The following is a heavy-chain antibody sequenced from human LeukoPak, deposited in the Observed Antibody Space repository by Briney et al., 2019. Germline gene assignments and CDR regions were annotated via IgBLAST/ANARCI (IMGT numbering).Heavy chain of an antibody. CDR2: IYSGDNT. CDR1: GFLVSTNY. Sequence: VGSLRLSCAASGFLVSTNYMGWVRQAPGKGLEWVSVIYSGDNTYYADSVKGRFTISRDNPKNTLYLQMNSLRVEDTAVYYCARDLGVGFCSSTGCNDLNMDVWGSGTTVTVSS. J-gene: IGHJ6*03. CDR3: ARDLGVGFCSSTGCNDLNMDV. V-gene: IGHV3-53*01. D-gene: IGHD2-2*01.